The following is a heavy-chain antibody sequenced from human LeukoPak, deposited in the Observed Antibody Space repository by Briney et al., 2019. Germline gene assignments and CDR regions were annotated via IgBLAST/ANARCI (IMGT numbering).Heavy chain of an antibody. J-gene: IGHJ3*02. CDR3: HSSSWYQDAFDI. Sequence: SETLSLTCTVSGGSISSSSYYWGWIRQPPGKGLEWIGSIYYSGSTYYNPSLKSQVTISVDTSKNQFSLKLSSVTAADTAVYYCHSSSWYQDAFDIWGQGTMVTVSS. D-gene: IGHD6-13*01. CDR1: GGSISSSSYY. V-gene: IGHV4-39*01. CDR2: IYYSGST.